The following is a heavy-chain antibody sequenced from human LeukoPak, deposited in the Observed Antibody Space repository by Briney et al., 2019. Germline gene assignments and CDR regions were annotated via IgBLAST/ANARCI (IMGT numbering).Heavy chain of an antibody. J-gene: IGHJ4*02. Sequence: HAGGSLRLSCAASGFTFSTYWMHWVRQVPGKGLVWVSRINSDGDYTTYADSVKGRFIISRDNAKNTLYLQMNSLRVDDTAVYYCAGGFGGFWGQGTRVTVSS. CDR3: AGGFGGF. CDR1: GFTFSTYW. D-gene: IGHD4-23*01. CDR2: INSDGDYT. V-gene: IGHV3-74*01.